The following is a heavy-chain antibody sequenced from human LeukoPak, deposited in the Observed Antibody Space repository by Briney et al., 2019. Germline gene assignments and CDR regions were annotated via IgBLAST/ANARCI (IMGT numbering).Heavy chain of an antibody. CDR2: ISSSSSYI. V-gene: IGHV3-21*01. CDR3: ARDRVTMVRGVISSYYGMDV. Sequence: PGGSLRLSCAASGFTFSSYSMNWVRQAPGKGLEWVSSISSSSSYIYYADSVKGRFTISRDNAKNSLYLQMNSLRAEDTDVYYCARDRVTMVRGVISSYYGMDVWGQGTTVTVSS. D-gene: IGHD3-10*01. J-gene: IGHJ6*02. CDR1: GFTFSSYS.